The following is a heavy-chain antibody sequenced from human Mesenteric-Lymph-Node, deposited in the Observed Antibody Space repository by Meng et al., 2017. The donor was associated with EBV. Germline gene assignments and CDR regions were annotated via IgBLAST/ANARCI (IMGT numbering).Heavy chain of an antibody. CDR2: ISGSGGST. D-gene: IGHD4-17*01. V-gene: IGHV3-23*01. Sequence: GEVWGSGGGLVKPGGSLGLACAASGLTFRSYAMSWVRQAPGKGLEWVSAISGSGGSTYYADSVKGRFTISRDNSKNTLYLQMNSLRAEDTAVYYCAKGQFAVTTDYWGQGTLVTVSS. CDR3: AKGQFAVTTDY. J-gene: IGHJ4*02. CDR1: GLTFRSYA.